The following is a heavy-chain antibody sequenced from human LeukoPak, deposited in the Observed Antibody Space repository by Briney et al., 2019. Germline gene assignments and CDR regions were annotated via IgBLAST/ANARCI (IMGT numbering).Heavy chain of an antibody. Sequence: SETLSLTCTVSGDTISSYYWTWIRQPPGKGLEWIGYISYSGSTSYNPSLKSRVIISVDTSKNQFSLKLTSVTAADTAVYYCARDDYGGIGYWGQGTLVTVSS. V-gene: IGHV4-59*12. CDR1: GDTISSYY. CDR3: ARDDYGGIGY. D-gene: IGHD4-23*01. J-gene: IGHJ4*02. CDR2: ISYSGST.